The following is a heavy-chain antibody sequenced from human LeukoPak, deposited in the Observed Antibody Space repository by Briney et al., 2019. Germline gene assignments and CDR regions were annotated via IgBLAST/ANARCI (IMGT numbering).Heavy chain of an antibody. Sequence: SVTLSLTCAVYGGSFSAYYWIWIRQTPGKGLEWIGEINHSGSTNYNPSLKGRVTVSVDTSKNQFALKLSSVTAADTALYYCATVMGIPAADYYYYYYMDVWDSGTTVTVSS. J-gene: IGHJ6*03. CDR3: ATVMGIPAADYYYYYYMDV. V-gene: IGHV4-34*01. D-gene: IGHD2-2*01. CDR2: INHSGST. CDR1: GGSFSAYY.